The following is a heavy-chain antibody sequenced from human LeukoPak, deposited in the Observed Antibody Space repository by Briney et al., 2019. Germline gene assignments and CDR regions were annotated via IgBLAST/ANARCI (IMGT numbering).Heavy chain of an antibody. V-gene: IGHV3-7*01. CDR3: ARRTWLTDAFDI. J-gene: IGHJ3*02. Sequence: GGSLRLSCAASGFTLSSYWMSWVREAPGKGLEWVANIKQVGSEKYYVDSVRGRFTISRDNAKNSLYLQMNSLRAEDTAVYYCARRTWLTDAFDIWGQVATVSVAS. CDR1: GFTLSSYW. CDR2: IKQVGSEK. D-gene: IGHD5-12*01.